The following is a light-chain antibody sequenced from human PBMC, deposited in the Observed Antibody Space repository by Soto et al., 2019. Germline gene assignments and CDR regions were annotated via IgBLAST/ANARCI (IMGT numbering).Light chain of an antibody. V-gene: IGLV2-14*01. J-gene: IGLJ1*01. CDR1: SSVVGGYNY. CDR2: DVS. Sequence: QSALTQPASVSGSPGQSSTITCTGTSSVVGGYNYVSWCQQHPGKAPKLMIYDVSNRPSGVSNRFSGSKSGNTASLTISGLQAEDEADYYCSSYTSSSTLVFGTGTKVTVL. CDR3: SSYTSSSTLV.